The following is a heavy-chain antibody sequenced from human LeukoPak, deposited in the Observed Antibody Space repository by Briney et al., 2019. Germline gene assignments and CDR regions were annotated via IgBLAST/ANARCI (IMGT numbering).Heavy chain of an antibody. J-gene: IGHJ4*02. CDR1: GFTFGDYA. CDR3: TRKSRCSGGLSVTTGCSVYDY. Sequence: GGSLRLSCTASGFTFGDYAMGWFRQAPGKGLEWVGFIRSKAYGGTTEYAASVKGRFTISRDDSKSIAYLQMNSLKTEDTAVYYCTRKSRCSGGLSVTTGCSVYDYWGQGTLVTVSS. D-gene: IGHD4-17*01. V-gene: IGHV3-49*03. CDR2: IRSKAYGGTT.